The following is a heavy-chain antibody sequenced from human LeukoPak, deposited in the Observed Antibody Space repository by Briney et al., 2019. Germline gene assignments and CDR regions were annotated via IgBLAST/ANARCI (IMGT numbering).Heavy chain of an antibody. Sequence: PGGSLRPSCAASGFTFSSYSMNWVRQAPGKGLEWVSSISSSSSYIYYADSVKGRFTISRDNAKNSLYLQMNSLRAEDTAVYYCARAANYDSSGYPDAFDIWGQGTMVTVSS. CDR3: ARAANYDSSGYPDAFDI. D-gene: IGHD3-22*01. V-gene: IGHV3-21*01. CDR2: ISSSSSYI. J-gene: IGHJ3*02. CDR1: GFTFSSYS.